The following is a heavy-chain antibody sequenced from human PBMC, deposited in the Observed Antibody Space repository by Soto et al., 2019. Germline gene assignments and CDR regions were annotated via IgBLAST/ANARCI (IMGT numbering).Heavy chain of an antibody. CDR1: GESISRANYC. J-gene: IGHJ4*02. Sequence: LQLQESGPGLVKSSETLSLICTVSGESISRANYCWGWIRQPPGKGLEWIGSISYSGSTYYNPSLKSRVTISVEMSKNQLSLQLSSVTAADTALYYCARPGSVSGWFYFDSWGQGTLVTVSS. V-gene: IGHV4-39*01. CDR2: ISYSGST. D-gene: IGHD6-19*01. CDR3: ARPGSVSGWFYFDS.